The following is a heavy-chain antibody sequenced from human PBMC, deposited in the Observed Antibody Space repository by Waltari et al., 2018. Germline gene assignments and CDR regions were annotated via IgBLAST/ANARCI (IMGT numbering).Heavy chain of an antibody. J-gene: IGHJ4*02. CDR2: INHSGST. CDR1: GGSFSGYY. Sequence: QVQLQQWGAGLLKPSETLALTCPVHGGSFSGYYWSWIRQPPGKGLEWIGEINHSGSTNYNPSLKSRVTISVDTSKNQFSLKLSSVTAADTAVYYCARGAGFDYWGQGTLVTVSS. CDR3: ARGAGFDY. V-gene: IGHV4-34*01.